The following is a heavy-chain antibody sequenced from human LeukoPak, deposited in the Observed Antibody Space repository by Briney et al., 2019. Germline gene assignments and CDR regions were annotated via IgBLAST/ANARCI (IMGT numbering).Heavy chain of an antibody. CDR2: ISPSGDIK. CDR3: ARARYSYGYPTSNWFDP. Sequence: GGTLRLSCVASGFTFSRHGMNWVRQAPGKGLEWVSGISPSGDIKYYVDSVKGRFTVSRDNSKNTLYLQMNSLRAEDTAVYYCARARYSYGYPTSNWFDPWGQGTLVTVSS. CDR1: GFTFSRHG. V-gene: IGHV3-23*01. J-gene: IGHJ5*02. D-gene: IGHD5-18*01.